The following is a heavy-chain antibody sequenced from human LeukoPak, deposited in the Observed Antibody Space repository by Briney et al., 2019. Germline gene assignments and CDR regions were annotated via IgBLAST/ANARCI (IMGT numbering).Heavy chain of an antibody. J-gene: IGHJ4*02. Sequence: SVKVSCKASGGTFSSYAISWVRQAPGQGLEWMGRIIPILGIANYAQKFQGRVTITADKSTSTAYTELSSLRSEDTAVYYCASSPKDLVDYWGQGTLVTVSS. CDR1: GGTFSSYA. D-gene: IGHD6-6*01. CDR2: IIPILGIA. CDR3: ASSPKDLVDY. V-gene: IGHV1-69*04.